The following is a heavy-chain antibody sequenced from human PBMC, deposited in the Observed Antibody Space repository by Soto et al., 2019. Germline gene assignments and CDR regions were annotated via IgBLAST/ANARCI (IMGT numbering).Heavy chain of an antibody. Sequence: QVQLVQSGAEVKKPGSSVKVSCKASGGTFSSYTISWVRQAPGQGLEWLGRIIPILGIANYAQKFQGRVPITADKSTRTAYMELSSLRSEDTAVYFCARPEVGELYYWGQGTLVTVSS. D-gene: IGHD1-26*01. J-gene: IGHJ4*02. CDR1: GGTFSSYT. CDR3: ARPEVGELYY. CDR2: IIPILGIA. V-gene: IGHV1-69*02.